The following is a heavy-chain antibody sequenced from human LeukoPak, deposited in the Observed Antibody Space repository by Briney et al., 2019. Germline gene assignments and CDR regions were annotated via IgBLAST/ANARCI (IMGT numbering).Heavy chain of an antibody. Sequence: GGSLRLSCAASGFTFSSYAMSWVRQAPGKGLELVSAISGSGGSTYYADSVKGRFAISRDNSKNTLYLQMNSLRAEDTAVYYCAKSREGIFGVVTAYYFDYWGQGTLVTVSS. J-gene: IGHJ4*02. V-gene: IGHV3-23*01. CDR1: GFTFSSYA. D-gene: IGHD3-3*01. CDR3: AKSREGIFGVVTAYYFDY. CDR2: ISGSGGST.